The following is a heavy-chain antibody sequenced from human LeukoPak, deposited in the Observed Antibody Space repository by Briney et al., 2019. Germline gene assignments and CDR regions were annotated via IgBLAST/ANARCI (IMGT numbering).Heavy chain of an antibody. Sequence: ASVKVSCKASGYTFTGCYMHWVRQAPGQGLEWMGWINPNSGGTNYAQKFQGRVTMTRDTSISTAYMELSRLRSDDTAVYYCARDTPHRLWLVLYYFDYWGQGTLVTVSS. V-gene: IGHV1-2*02. CDR2: INPNSGGT. CDR3: ARDTPHRLWLVLYYFDY. J-gene: IGHJ4*02. D-gene: IGHD6-19*01. CDR1: GYTFTGCY.